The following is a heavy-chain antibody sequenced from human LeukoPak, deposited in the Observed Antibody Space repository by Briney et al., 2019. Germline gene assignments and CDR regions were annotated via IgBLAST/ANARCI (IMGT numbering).Heavy chain of an antibody. D-gene: IGHD3-22*01. Sequence: GGSLRLSCAASGFTVSSNYMSWVRQAPGKGLEWVSVIYSGGSTYYADSVKGRFTISRDNSKNTLYLQMNSLRAEDTAVYYCARERLSQGDSSGYYDYWGQGTLVTVSS. J-gene: IGHJ4*02. V-gene: IGHV3-53*01. CDR3: ARERLSQGDSSGYYDY. CDR1: GFTVSSNY. CDR2: IYSGGST.